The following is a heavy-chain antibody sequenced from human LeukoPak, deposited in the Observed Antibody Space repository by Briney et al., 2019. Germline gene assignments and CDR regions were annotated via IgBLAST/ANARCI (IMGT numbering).Heavy chain of an antibody. CDR1: GGSISSSNW. Sequence: LETLSLTCAVSGGSISSSNWWSWVRQPPGKGLEWIGEIYHSGSTNYNPSLKSRVTISVDKSKNQFSLKLSSVTAADTAVYYCARFQYSNYISRYYYYGMDVWGQGTTVTVSS. D-gene: IGHD4-11*01. CDR3: ARFQYSNYISRYYYYGMDV. V-gene: IGHV4-4*02. J-gene: IGHJ6*02. CDR2: IYHSGST.